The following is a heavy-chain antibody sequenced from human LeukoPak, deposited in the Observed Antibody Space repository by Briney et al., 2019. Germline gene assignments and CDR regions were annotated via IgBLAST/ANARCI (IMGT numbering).Heavy chain of an antibody. CDR1: GYSISSGHH. CDR3: ARSYYYDSSGYSEPYYFDY. J-gene: IGHJ4*02. CDR2: IYHSGAT. D-gene: IGHD3-22*01. Sequence: SETLSLTRAVSGYSISSGHHWGWIRQSPGKGLEWIGFIYHSGATYYNPSLKSPVTISVDTSKNQFSLKLSSVTAADTAVYYCARSYYYDSSGYSEPYYFDYWGQGTLVTVSS. V-gene: IGHV4-38-2*01.